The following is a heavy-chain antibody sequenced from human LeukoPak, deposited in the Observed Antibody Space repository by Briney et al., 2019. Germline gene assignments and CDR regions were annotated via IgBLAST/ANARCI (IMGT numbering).Heavy chain of an antibody. CDR1: CDTITSYG. CDR3: AREHLSIAAPSY. CDR2: ISAYNGNT. Sequence: ASVKVSCKASCDTITSYGISWVRQAPGQGLEWMGWISAYNGNTNYAQKLQGRVTMTTDTSTSTAYMELRSLRSDDTAVYYCAREHLSIAAPSYWGQGTLVTVSS. D-gene: IGHD6-6*01. V-gene: IGHV1-18*01. J-gene: IGHJ4*02.